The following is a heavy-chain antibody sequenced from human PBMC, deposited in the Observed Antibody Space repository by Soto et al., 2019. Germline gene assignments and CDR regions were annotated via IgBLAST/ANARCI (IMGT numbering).Heavy chain of an antibody. CDR1: GFTFSSYA. J-gene: IGHJ4*02. V-gene: IGHV3-23*01. Sequence: GSLRLSCAASGFTFSSYAMSWVRQAPGKGLEWVSAISGSGGSTYYADSVKGRFTISRDNSKNTLYLQMNSLRAEDTAVYYCATDDLGYCSGGSCYRLPHDYWGQGTLVTVSS. D-gene: IGHD2-15*01. CDR3: ATDDLGYCSGGSCYRLPHDY. CDR2: ISGSGGST.